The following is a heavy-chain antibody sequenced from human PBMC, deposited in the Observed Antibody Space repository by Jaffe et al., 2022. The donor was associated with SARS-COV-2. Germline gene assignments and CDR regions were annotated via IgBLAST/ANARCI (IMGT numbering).Heavy chain of an antibody. CDR3: AKDLGMSGWYKPAFDI. Sequence: EVQLVESGGGLVQPGRSLRLSCIASGFTFDDYAMHWVRQAPGKGLEWVSVISWNRGTIGYADSVKGRFTISRDNAKNSLFLQMNSLRVEDTALYYCAKDLGMSGWYKPAFDIWGQGTMVTVSS. D-gene: IGHD6-19*01. CDR1: GFTFDDYA. J-gene: IGHJ3*02. CDR2: ISWNRGTI. V-gene: IGHV3-9*01.